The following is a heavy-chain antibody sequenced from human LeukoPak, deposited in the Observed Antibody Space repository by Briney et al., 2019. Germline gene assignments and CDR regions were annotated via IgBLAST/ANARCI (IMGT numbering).Heavy chain of an antibody. D-gene: IGHD3/OR15-3a*01. CDR3: ARGRGLEGVGLSDY. Sequence: GASVTVSCKASGYTFTSYGISWVRQAPGQGLEWMGWISAYNGNTNYAQKLQGRVTMTTDTSTSTAYMELRSLRSDDTAVYYCARGRGLEGVGLSDYWGQGTLVTVSS. J-gene: IGHJ4*02. V-gene: IGHV1-18*01. CDR1: GYTFTSYG. CDR2: ISAYNGNT.